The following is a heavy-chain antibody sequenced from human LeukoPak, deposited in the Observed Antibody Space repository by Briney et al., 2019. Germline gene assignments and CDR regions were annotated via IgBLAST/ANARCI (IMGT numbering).Heavy chain of an antibody. CDR3: ARGQYCSSTSCYFSFDY. Sequence: SETLSLTCTASGGSISSYYWSWIRQPAGKGLEWIGRIYTSGSTNYNPSLKSRVTISVDKSNNQFSLKLSSVTAADTAVYYCARGQYCSSTSCYFSFDYWGQGTLVTVSS. V-gene: IGHV4-4*07. J-gene: IGHJ4*02. CDR1: GGSISSYY. D-gene: IGHD2-2*01. CDR2: IYTSGST.